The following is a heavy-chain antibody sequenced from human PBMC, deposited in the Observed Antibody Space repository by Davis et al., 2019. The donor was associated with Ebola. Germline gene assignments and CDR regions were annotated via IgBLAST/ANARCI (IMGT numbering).Heavy chain of an antibody. J-gene: IGHJ4*02. CDR2: MSHSSNTI. D-gene: IGHD1-26*01. V-gene: IGHV3-48*04. Sequence: GESLKISCAASGFTFSTYAMNWVRQAPGKGLEWVSYMSHSSNTIYYADSVKGRFTISRDNAKNSLYLQMNSLRAEDTAVYYCAKAHRWSGSQDKPFGVDYWGQGTLVTVSS. CDR1: GFTFSTYA. CDR3: AKAHRWSGSQDKPFGVDY.